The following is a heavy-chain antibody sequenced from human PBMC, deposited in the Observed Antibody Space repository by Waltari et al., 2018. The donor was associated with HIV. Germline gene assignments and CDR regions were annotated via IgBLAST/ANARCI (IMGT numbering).Heavy chain of an antibody. CDR3: AKSLFGVVKYQNLFDY. J-gene: IGHJ4*02. CDR2: ISSDGNNE. CDR1: GFRFSHSG. D-gene: IGHD3-3*01. V-gene: IGHV3-30*18. Sequence: QVQLVASGGGVVHPGGPLRRPLAASGFRFSHSGMHWARQAPGKGLEWMAFISSDGNNEYYADSVKGRFTVSRDNSRNTLHLLMDSLRVEDTAIYYCAKSLFGVVKYQNLFDYWAQGTLVTVSS.